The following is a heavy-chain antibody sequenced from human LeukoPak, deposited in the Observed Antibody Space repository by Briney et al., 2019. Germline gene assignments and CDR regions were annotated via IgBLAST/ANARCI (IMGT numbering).Heavy chain of an antibody. Sequence: ASVKVSCKASGYTFTSNVITWVRQAPGQGLEWMGWVNVYNGNTNYAQKLQGRVTMTADTSTSTAYMELRGLRSDDTAVYYCARDGGVLRYFDWRPGGEGWFDPWGQGTLVTVSS. J-gene: IGHJ5*02. CDR2: VNVYNGNT. CDR3: ARDGGVLRYFDWRPGGEGWFDP. D-gene: IGHD3-9*01. CDR1: GYTFTSNV. V-gene: IGHV1-18*01.